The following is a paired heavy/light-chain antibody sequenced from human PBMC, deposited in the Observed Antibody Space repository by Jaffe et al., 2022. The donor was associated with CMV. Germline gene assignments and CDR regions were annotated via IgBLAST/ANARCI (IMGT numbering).Heavy chain of an antibody. CDR3: ARDTGQRIRTSESFDM. V-gene: IGHV1-18*01. D-gene: IGHD1-1*01. Sequence: QVQLVQSRAEVKTPGASVKLSCKASGYAFASYGVSWVRQAPGQGLEWMGWISAYNGNTNYAQNFQGRVTMTTDTSTSTAYMELRSLGSDDTAVYFCARDTGQRIRTSESFDMWGQGTMVTVSS. CDR1: GYAFASYG. CDR2: ISAYNGNT. J-gene: IGHJ3*02.
Light chain of an antibody. Sequence: DVQMTQSPSSLSASVGDRVTITCRASQGINNYLAWFQQKPGKAPKSLIYVASSLQSGVPARFSGSASGTDFTLTISSLQPEDFATYYCQQYYSYPLTFGGGTKVEIK. CDR3: QQYYSYPLT. CDR1: QGINNY. V-gene: IGKV1-16*01. J-gene: IGKJ4*01. CDR2: VAS.